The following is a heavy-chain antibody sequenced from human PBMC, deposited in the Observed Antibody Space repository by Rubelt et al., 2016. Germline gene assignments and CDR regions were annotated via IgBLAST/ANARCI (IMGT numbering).Heavy chain of an antibody. CDR3: ARGYFDSTGDFDY. J-gene: IGHJ4*02. CDR1: GYTFTTYG. CDR2: INPYNDKT. V-gene: IGHV1-18*01. D-gene: IGHD3-22*01. Sequence: QVQLVQSGAEVKKPGASVKVSCKASGYTFTTYGIIWVRRAPGQGLEWMGWINPYNDKTNYPQKFQGRVSMTTDSSTNTAYMEWRSLRSDDTAVYYCARGYFDSTGDFDYWGQGTLVTVSS.